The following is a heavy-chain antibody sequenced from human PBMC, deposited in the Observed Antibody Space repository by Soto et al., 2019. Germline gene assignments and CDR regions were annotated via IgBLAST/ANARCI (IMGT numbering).Heavy chain of an antibody. J-gene: IGHJ6*02. CDR1: GFTFTSSA. CDR3: AAGYGDYDPGTVGYYYGMDV. D-gene: IGHD4-17*01. V-gene: IGHV1-58*01. Sequence: SVKVSCKASGFTFTSSAVQWVRQARGQRLEWIGWIVVGSGNTNYAQKFQERVTITRDMSTSTAYMELSSLRSEDTAVYYCAAGYGDYDPGTVGYYYGMDVWGQGTTVTVSS. CDR2: IVVGSGNT.